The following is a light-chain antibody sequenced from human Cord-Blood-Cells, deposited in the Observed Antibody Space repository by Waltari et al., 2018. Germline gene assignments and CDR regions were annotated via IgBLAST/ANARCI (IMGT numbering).Light chain of an antibody. Sequence: EIVFTQSPGTLSLSPGESATLSCRASQSVCSSYLAWYQQKPGQAPRLLIYGASSRATGIPDRFSGSGSGTDFTLTISRLEPEDFAVYYWQQYGSSPLTFGGGTKVEIK. CDR2: GAS. J-gene: IGKJ4*01. CDR3: QQYGSSPLT. V-gene: IGKV3-20*01. CDR1: QSVCSSY.